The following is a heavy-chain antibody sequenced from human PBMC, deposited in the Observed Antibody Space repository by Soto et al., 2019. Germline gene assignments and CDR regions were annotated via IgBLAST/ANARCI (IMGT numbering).Heavy chain of an antibody. CDR2: INPSGGST. CDR3: ASAGYYDSSGYYYDAFDI. Sequence: GASVKVSCKASGYTFTSYYMHWVRQAPGQGLEWMGIINPSGGSTSYAQKFQGRVTMTRDTSTSTVYMELSSLRSEDTAVYYCASAGYYDSSGYYYDAFDIWGQGTMVTVSS. D-gene: IGHD3-22*01. J-gene: IGHJ3*02. V-gene: IGHV1-46*01. CDR1: GYTFTSYY.